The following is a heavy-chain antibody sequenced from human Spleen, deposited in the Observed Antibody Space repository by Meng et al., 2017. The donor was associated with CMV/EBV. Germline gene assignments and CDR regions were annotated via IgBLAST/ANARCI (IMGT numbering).Heavy chain of an antibody. Sequence: GGSLRLSCAASGFTFDDYTMHWVRQAPGKGLEWVSLISWDGGSTYYADSVKGRFTISRDNSKNSLYLQMNSLRTEDTALYYCAKDLSAMVRGVRYYYGMDVWGQGTTVTVSS. CDR3: AKDLSAMVRGVRYYYGMDV. J-gene: IGHJ6*02. D-gene: IGHD5-18*01. CDR1: GFTFDDYT. CDR2: ISWDGGST. V-gene: IGHV3-43*01.